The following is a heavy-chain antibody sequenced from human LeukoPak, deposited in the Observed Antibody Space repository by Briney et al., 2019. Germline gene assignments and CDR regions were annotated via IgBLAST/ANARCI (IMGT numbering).Heavy chain of an antibody. J-gene: IGHJ6*02. D-gene: IGHD3-10*01. Sequence: GESLKISCKGSGYNFDNYWIGWVRQMPGKGLEWMGIIYPGDSDTRYSTSLQGQVTISADKSISTAYLQWSSLKASDAAMYYCARHRKGLVRGVYMKYYYYGMDVWGQGTTVTVSS. CDR2: IYPGDSDT. V-gene: IGHV5-51*01. CDR3: ARHRKGLVRGVYMKYYYYGMDV. CDR1: GYNFDNYW.